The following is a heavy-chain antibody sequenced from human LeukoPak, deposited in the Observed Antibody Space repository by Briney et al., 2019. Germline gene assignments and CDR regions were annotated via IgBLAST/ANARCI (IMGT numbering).Heavy chain of an antibody. J-gene: IGHJ4*02. V-gene: IGHV4-59*12. CDR1: GGSISSYY. CDR2: IYHSGST. Sequence: SETLSLTCTVSGGSISSYYWSWIRQPPGKGLEWIGYIYHSGSTYYNPSLKSRVTISVDRSKNHFSLKLSSVTAADTAVYYCASSYDSSGYYPPRLDYWGQGTLVTVSS. CDR3: ASSYDSSGYYPPRLDY. D-gene: IGHD3-22*01.